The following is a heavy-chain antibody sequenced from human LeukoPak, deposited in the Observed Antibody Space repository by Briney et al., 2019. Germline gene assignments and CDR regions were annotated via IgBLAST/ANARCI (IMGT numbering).Heavy chain of an antibody. CDR2: ISSSGSTI. CDR1: GFTFSSYE. CDR3: APGGSGSGSY. J-gene: IGHJ4*02. V-gene: IGHV3-48*03. Sequence: GGSLRLSCAAPGFTFSSYEMNLVRQAPGKGLEWVSYISSSGSTIYYADSVKGRFTISRDNAKNSLYLQMNSLRAEDTAVYYCAPGGSGSGSYWGQGTLVTVSS. D-gene: IGHD3-10*01.